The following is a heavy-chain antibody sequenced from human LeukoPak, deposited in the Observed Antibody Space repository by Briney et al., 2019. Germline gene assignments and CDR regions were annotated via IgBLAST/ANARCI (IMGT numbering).Heavy chain of an antibody. Sequence: SETLPLTCTVSGGSISSYYWSWIRQPPGKGLEWIGYIYYSGSTNYNPSLKSRVTISVDTSKNQFSLKLSSVTAADTAVYYCARGAHYYDTSGYLMPLNYWGQGTLVTVSS. D-gene: IGHD3-22*01. J-gene: IGHJ4*02. CDR1: GGSISSYY. CDR3: ARGAHYYDTSGYLMPLNY. CDR2: IYYSGST. V-gene: IGHV4-59*01.